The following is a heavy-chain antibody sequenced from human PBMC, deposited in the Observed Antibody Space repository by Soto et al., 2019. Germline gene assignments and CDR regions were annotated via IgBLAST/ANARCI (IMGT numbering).Heavy chain of an antibody. CDR1: GFTFSSYG. CDR2: IWYDGSNK. CDR3: ARESGSGSYLVYGMDV. V-gene: IGHV3-33*01. J-gene: IGHJ6*02. D-gene: IGHD3-10*01. Sequence: GGSLRLSCAASGFTFSSYGMHWVRQAPGKGLEWVAVIWYDGSNKYYADYVKGRFTISRDNSKNTLYLQMNSLRAEDTAVYYCARESGSGSYLVYGMDVWGQGT.